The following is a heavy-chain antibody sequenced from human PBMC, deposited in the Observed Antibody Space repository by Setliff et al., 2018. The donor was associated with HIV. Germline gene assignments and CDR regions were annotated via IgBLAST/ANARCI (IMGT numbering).Heavy chain of an antibody. D-gene: IGHD3-22*01. V-gene: IGHV4-61*02. J-gene: IGHJ6*03. Sequence: PSETLSLTCTVSGGSISIGSYYWSWIRQPAGKGLEWIGRIYTSGSTNYNPSLKSRVTISVDTSKNQFSLKLRSVTAADTAVYYCARETYYYDNPQYYYYYMDVWGKGTTVTSP. CDR3: ARETYYYDNPQYYYYYMDV. CDR1: GGSISIGSYY. CDR2: IYTSGST.